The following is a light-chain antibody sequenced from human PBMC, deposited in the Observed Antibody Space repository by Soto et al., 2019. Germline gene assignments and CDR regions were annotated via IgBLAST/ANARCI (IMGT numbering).Light chain of an antibody. V-gene: IGKV1-39*01. CDR3: QQSYSAPRT. CDR2: AAS. J-gene: IGKJ1*01. CDR1: QSISSY. Sequence: DIQMTHSPSSLSASVGDRVTITCRASQSISSYLNWYQQKPGKAPKLLIYAASSLQSGVPSRFSGSGSGTDFTLTINSLQPEDFATYYCQQSYSAPRTFGQGTNVDNK.